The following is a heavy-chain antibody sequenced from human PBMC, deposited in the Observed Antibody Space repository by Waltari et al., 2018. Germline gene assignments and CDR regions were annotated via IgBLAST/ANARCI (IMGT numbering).Heavy chain of an antibody. V-gene: IGHV1-69*06. CDR2: IIPSYGTA. CDR3: ARDVTIFGVAPSLDY. J-gene: IGHJ4*02. D-gene: IGHD3-3*01. CDR1: GGTFSRYA. Sequence: QVQLVQSGAEVKKTGSSVKVSCKASGGTFSRYAISWVRRAPGQGLEWMGGIIPSYGTASDAQNYKGRVTITADKSTSTAYMELSSLRSEDTAVYYCARDVTIFGVAPSLDYWGQGTLVTVSS.